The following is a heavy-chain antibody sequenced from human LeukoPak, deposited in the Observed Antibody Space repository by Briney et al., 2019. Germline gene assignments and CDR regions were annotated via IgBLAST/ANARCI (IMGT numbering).Heavy chain of an antibody. CDR2: IYYSGSS. Sequence: SETLSLTCNVSGVSISGYHWSWIRQPPGKGLEWLGYIYYSGSSNYNPSLKSRVTMSADTSKNQFSLKLSSVTAADTAVYYCARVPRSYYYYYMDVWGKGTTVTVSS. CDR3: ARVPRSYYYYYMDV. CDR1: GVSISGYH. V-gene: IGHV4-59*01. J-gene: IGHJ6*03.